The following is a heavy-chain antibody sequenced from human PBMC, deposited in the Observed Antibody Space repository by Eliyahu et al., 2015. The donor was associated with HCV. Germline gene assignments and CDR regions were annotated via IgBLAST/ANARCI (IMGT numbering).Heavy chain of an antibody. V-gene: IGHV1-46*04. Sequence: QVQLMQSGAEXKKPGASVKVSCKASGYTXTSYYXHGVRQAPRQGIELMGIINPNGGAPTXAQRLQGRVTMTTDTSMSTVYMELNSLRSEDTAVYYCARGAEKFGDYGPTVFDHWGQGTRVTVSS. CDR1: GYTXTSYY. CDR3: ARGAEKFGDYGPTVFDH. CDR2: INPNGGAP. J-gene: IGHJ4*02. D-gene: IGHD4-17*01.